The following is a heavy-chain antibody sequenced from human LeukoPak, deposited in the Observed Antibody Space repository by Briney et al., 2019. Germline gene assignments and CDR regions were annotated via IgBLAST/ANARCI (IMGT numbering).Heavy chain of an antibody. V-gene: IGHV3-21*01. CDR3: ARASSYYYDSSGYYPNYFDY. D-gene: IGHD3-22*01. J-gene: IGHJ4*02. CDR2: ISSSSSYI. CDR1: GFTFSSYS. Sequence: GGSLRLSCAAPGFTFSSYSMNWVRQAPGKGLEWVSSISSSSSYIYYADSVKGRFTISRDNAKNSLYLQMNSLRAEDTAVYYCARASSYYYDSSGYYPNYFDYWGQGTLVTVSS.